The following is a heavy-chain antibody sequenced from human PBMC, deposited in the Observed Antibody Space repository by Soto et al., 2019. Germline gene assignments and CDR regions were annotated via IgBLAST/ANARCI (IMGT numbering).Heavy chain of an antibody. CDR3: ARVRGGYYPFDY. CDR1: GFTVSSNY. D-gene: IGHD3-3*01. J-gene: IGHJ4*02. CDR2: IYSGGST. V-gene: IGHV3-53*01. Sequence: GGSLRLSCAASGFTVSSNYMSWVRQAPGKGLEWVSVIYSGGSTYYADSVKGRFTISRDNSKNTLYLQMNSLRAEDTAVYYCARVRGGYYPFDYWGQGTLVTVSS.